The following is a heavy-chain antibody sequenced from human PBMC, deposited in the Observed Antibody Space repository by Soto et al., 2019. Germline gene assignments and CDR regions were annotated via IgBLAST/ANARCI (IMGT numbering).Heavy chain of an antibody. CDR2: ISTYNGNT. CDR3: ATYYSIWMDV. V-gene: IGHV1-18*01. D-gene: IGHD3-10*01. J-gene: IGHJ6*02. Sequence: ASVKVSCKASGYTFITYGISWVRQAPGQGLEWMGWISTYNGNTNYAQKLQGRVTMTTDTSTSTAYMELRSLRSDDTAVYYCATYYSIWMDVWGQGTTVTVSS. CDR1: GYTFITYG.